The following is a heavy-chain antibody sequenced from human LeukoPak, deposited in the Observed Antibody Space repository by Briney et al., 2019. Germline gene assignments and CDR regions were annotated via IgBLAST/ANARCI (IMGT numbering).Heavy chain of an antibody. J-gene: IGHJ4*02. CDR1: GGSFSGYY. CDR2: INHSGST. Sequence: SETLSLTCAVYGGSFSGYYWSWIRQPPGKGLEWIGEINHSGSTNYNPSLKSRVTISVDTSKNQFSLKLSSVTAADTAVYYCARGGIAAAGTEYFDYWGQGTLVTVSS. D-gene: IGHD6-13*01. CDR3: ARGGIAAAGTEYFDY. V-gene: IGHV4-34*01.